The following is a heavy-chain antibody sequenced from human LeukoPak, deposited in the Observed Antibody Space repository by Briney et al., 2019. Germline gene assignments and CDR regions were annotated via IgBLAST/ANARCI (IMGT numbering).Heavy chain of an antibody. CDR2: IYYSGST. V-gene: IGHV4-30-4*01. Sequence: SETLSLTCTVSGGSISSGDYYWSWIRQPPGKGLEWIGYIYYSGSTYYNPSLKSRVTISVDTSKNQFSLKLSSVTAADTAVYYCAGSGNNYDYVWGRLGVAFDIWGQGTMVTVSS. CDR1: GGSISSGDYY. J-gene: IGHJ3*02. D-gene: IGHD3-16*01. CDR3: AGSGNNYDYVWGRLGVAFDI.